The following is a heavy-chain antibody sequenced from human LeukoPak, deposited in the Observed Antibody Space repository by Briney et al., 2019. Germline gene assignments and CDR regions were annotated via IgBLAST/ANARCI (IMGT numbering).Heavy chain of an antibody. D-gene: IGHD2-21*01. CDR3: ARDGGGNCYDPIDY. CDR1: GFTFSNYA. Sequence: TGGSLRLSCAFSGFTFSNYAMSWFRQAPGKGLEWISGISDSGLCTYFADSVRGRFTISRDKSKNTLYLQMNSLRAEDTALYYCARDGGGNCYDPIDYWGQGILVTVSS. J-gene: IGHJ4*02. V-gene: IGHV3-23*01. CDR2: ISDSGLCT.